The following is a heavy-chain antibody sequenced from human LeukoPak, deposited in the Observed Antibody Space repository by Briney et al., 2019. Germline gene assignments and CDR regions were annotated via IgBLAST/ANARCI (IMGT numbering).Heavy chain of an antibody. CDR3: ARATRYDFWSGYDQ. J-gene: IGHJ4*02. D-gene: IGHD3-3*01. V-gene: IGHV4-59*12. CDR2: IYYSGST. CDR1: GGSISSFH. Sequence: SETLSLTCTVSGGSISSFHWSWIRQPPGKGLEWIGYIYYSGSTNYNPSLKSRVTMSVDTSKNQFSLKLSSVTAADTAVYYCARATRYDFWSGYDQWGQGTLVTVSS.